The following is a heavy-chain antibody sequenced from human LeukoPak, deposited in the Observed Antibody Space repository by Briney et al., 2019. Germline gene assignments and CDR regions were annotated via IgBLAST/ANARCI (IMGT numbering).Heavy chain of an antibody. CDR1: GGSMSSGSYY. CDR3: AREIIVATTPTSFDY. J-gene: IGHJ4*02. V-gene: IGHV4-61*02. D-gene: IGHD5-12*01. CDR2: IYTSGST. Sequence: SETLSLTCTVSGGSMSSGSYYWSWIWQPAGKGLEWIGRIYTSGSTNYNPSLKSRVTISVDTSKNQFSLKLSSVTAADTAVYYCAREIIVATTPTSFDYWGQGTLVTVSS.